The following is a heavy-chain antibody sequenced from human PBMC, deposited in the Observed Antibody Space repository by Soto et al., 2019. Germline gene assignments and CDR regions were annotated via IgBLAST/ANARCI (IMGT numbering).Heavy chain of an antibody. CDR1: GYSISSGDY. CDR2: IYHGGST. CDR3: ARVGPWVPYYYDSSPYTFENWFDP. D-gene: IGHD3-22*01. Sequence: SDTLSLTCAVSGYSISSGDYLGWLRQPPGKGLECIGSIYHGGSTYYNPFLNSRVTLSIDMTNNHVSLILNSVTAADTAVYYCARVGPWVPYYYDSSPYTFENWFDPWGQGTLVTVSS. V-gene: IGHV4-38-2*01. J-gene: IGHJ5*02.